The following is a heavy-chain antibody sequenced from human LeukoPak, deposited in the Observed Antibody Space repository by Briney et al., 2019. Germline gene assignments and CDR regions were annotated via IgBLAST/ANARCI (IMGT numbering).Heavy chain of an antibody. CDR3: ARLGALYSSSWYVVDRVPDY. D-gene: IGHD6-13*01. CDR1: GFTFSSYA. J-gene: IGHJ4*02. CDR2: ISYDGSNK. Sequence: PGGSLRLSCAASGFTFSSYAMHWVRQAPGKGLEWVAVISYDGSNKYYADSVKGRFTISRDNSKNTLYLQMNSLRAEDTAVYYCARLGALYSSSWYVVDRVPDYWGQGTLVTVSS. V-gene: IGHV3-30-3*01.